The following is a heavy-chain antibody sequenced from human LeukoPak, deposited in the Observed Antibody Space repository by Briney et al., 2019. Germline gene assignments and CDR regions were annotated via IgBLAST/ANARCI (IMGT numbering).Heavy chain of an antibody. Sequence: SETLSLTCTVSGGSISRYYWSWIRQPPGKGLEWIGSIYYSGSTYYNPSLKSRITISVDTSKNQFSLKLTSVTAADTAVYYCARPNYYDSSGYFNWGQGTLVTVSS. CDR3: ARPNYYDSSGYFN. J-gene: IGHJ4*02. V-gene: IGHV4-59*05. D-gene: IGHD3-22*01. CDR2: IYYSGST. CDR1: GGSISRYY.